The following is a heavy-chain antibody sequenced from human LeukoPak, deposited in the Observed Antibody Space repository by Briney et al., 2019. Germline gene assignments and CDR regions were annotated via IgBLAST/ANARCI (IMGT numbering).Heavy chain of an antibody. CDR2: ISYDGSNK. V-gene: IGHV3-30*04. CDR1: GFTFSSYP. D-gene: IGHD1-26*01. J-gene: IGHJ4*02. CDR3: ARGRGSHSFDY. Sequence: GSLRLSCAASGFTFSSYPIHWVRQAPGKGLEWVAVISYDGSNKYYADSVKGRFTISRDNSKNTLYLQMNSLRAEDTAVYYCARGRGSHSFDYWGQGTLVTVSS.